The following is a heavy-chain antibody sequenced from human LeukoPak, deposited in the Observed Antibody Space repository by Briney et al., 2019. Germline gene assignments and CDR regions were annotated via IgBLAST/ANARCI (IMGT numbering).Heavy chain of an antibody. D-gene: IGHD1-26*01. V-gene: IGHV4-59*12. J-gene: IGHJ3*02. Sequence: SETLSLTCTVSGGSINGYYWSWIRQSPEKGLESLGYIYYTGSTNYNPSLKSRVTMSVGTSKNQFSLKLSSVTAADTAVYYCARGDSGSYPDDAFDIWGQGTMVTVSS. CDR3: ARGDSGSYPDDAFDI. CDR1: GGSINGYY. CDR2: IYYTGST.